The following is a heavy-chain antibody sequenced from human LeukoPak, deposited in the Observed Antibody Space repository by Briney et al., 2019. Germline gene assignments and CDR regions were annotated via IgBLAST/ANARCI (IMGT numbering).Heavy chain of an antibody. CDR2: INHSGST. V-gene: IGHV4-34*01. J-gene: IGHJ4*02. Sequence: PSETLSLTCAVHRGSFSGYYWSWIRQPPGKGLEWIGEINHSGSTNYNPSLKSRVTISVDTSKNQFSLKLSSVTAADTAVYYCARGPYYYDSSGSDFDDWGQGTLVTVSS. CDR3: ARGPYYYDSSGSDFDD. CDR1: RGSFSGYY. D-gene: IGHD3-22*01.